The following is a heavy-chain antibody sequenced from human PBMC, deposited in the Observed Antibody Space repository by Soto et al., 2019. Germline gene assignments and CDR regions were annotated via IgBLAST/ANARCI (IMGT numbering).Heavy chain of an antibody. CDR2: INPSNGRT. CDR3: ARRGFDY. V-gene: IGHV1-46*01. Sequence: ASVKVSCKSSGYTFTSYDTNWVRQATGQGLEWMGVINPSNGRTTYAQNFQDRVTMTRDTSTSTVYIELRSLSSDDTAVYYCARRGFDYWGQGTQVTV. CDR1: GYTFTSYD. J-gene: IGHJ4*02.